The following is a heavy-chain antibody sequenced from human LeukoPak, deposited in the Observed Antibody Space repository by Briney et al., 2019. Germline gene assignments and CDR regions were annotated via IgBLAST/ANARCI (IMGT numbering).Heavy chain of an antibody. Sequence: SETLSLTCTVSGVSISSSGYYWGWIRQPPGKGLEWIGSIYYSGSTYYNPSLRSRVTISVATSKNQFSLKLSSVTAADTAVYYCATRSYYYDSSGYEWGQGTLVTVSS. J-gene: IGHJ4*02. D-gene: IGHD3-22*01. V-gene: IGHV4-39*01. CDR2: IYYSGST. CDR1: GVSISSSGYY. CDR3: ATRSYYYDSSGYE.